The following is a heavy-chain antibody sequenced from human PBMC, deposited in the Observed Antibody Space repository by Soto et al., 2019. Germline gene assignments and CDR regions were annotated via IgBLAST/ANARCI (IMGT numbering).Heavy chain of an antibody. J-gene: IGHJ6*02. CDR1: GGTFSSYA. CDR2: IIPIFGTA. Sequence: SVKVSCKASGGTFSSYAISWVRPAPGQGLEWMGGIIPIFGTANYAQKFQGRVTITADESTSAAYMELSSLRSEDTAVYYCARKEAYCGGDCYLYGMDVWGQGTTVTVSS. D-gene: IGHD2-21*02. CDR3: ARKEAYCGGDCYLYGMDV. V-gene: IGHV1-69*13.